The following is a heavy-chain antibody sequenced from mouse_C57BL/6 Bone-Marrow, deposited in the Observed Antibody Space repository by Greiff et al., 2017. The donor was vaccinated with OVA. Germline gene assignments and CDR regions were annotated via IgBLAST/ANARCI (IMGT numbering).Heavy chain of an antibody. V-gene: IGHV1-15*01. CDR3: TRSGLGHLFAY. D-gene: IGHD4-1*01. CDR1: GYTFTDYE. J-gene: IGHJ3*01. Sequence: QVQLQQSGAELVRPGASVTLSCKASGYTFTDYEMHWVKQTPVHGLEWIGAIAPETGGTAYNQKFKGKAILTADKSSSTAYMELRSLTSEDSAVYYCTRSGLGHLFAYWGQGTLVTVSA. CDR2: IAPETGGT.